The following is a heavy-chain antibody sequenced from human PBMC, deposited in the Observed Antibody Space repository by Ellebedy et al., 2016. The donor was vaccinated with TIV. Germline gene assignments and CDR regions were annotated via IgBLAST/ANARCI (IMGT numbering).Heavy chain of an antibody. D-gene: IGHD4-23*01. CDR1: GYTLMSYG. CDR2: VSPYDGHT. Sequence: AASVKVSCKASGYTLMSYGICWVRQAPGHGLEWMGWVSPYDGHTNYAQRFQGRVTMTIDTFTGTGDMGLRNHRSDDTAVYFCARGFRYGSGRWPLDYWGQGTLVTVSS. V-gene: IGHV1-18*01. J-gene: IGHJ4*02. CDR3: ARGFRYGSGRWPLDY.